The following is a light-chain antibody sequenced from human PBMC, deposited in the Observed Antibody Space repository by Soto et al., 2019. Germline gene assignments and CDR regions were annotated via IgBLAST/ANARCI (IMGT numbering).Light chain of an antibody. V-gene: IGKV3-11*01. CDR2: DAS. CDR1: QSVSSY. J-gene: IGKJ4*01. Sequence: EIVLTQSPATLSLSPGERATLSCRASQSVSSYLVWYQQNPGQAPRLLIYDASNRATGIPARFSGSGSGTDFTLTISSLEPEDFAGYYCQQRSNWLTFGGGTKVEIK. CDR3: QQRSNWLT.